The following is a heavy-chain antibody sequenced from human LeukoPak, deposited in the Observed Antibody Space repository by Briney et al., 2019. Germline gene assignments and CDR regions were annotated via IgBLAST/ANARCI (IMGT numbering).Heavy chain of an antibody. CDR2: INPNSGGT. CDR3: ARGEVVVVPAAMQNY. D-gene: IGHD2-2*01. V-gene: IGHV1-2*02. CDR1: GYTFTGYY. J-gene: IGHJ4*02. Sequence: GASVKVSCKASGYTFTGYYMHWVRQAPGQGLEWMGWINPNSGGTNYAQKFQGRVTMTRDTSISTAYMELSRLRSDDTAVYYCARGEVVVVPAAMQNYWGQGTPVTVSS.